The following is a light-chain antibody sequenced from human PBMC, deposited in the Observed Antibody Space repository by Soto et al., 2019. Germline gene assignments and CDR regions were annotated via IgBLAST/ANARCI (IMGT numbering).Light chain of an antibody. CDR3: QQYNTLSGT. CDR1: QTITTW. V-gene: IGKV1-5*01. Sequence: IQMPQSPSTLSASVGDRVTITCRASQTITTWLAWYQQKPGKAPKLLIYDASTLESGIPSRFSGSGFGTEFSLTISSLQPDDFASYYCQQYNTLSGTFGQGTKVDIK. J-gene: IGKJ1*01. CDR2: DAS.